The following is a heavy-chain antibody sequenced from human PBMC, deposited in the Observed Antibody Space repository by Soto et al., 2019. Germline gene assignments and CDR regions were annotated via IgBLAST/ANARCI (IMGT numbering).Heavy chain of an antibody. Sequence: EVQLLESGGGLVQPGGSLRLSCAASGFAFSNYAMNWVRQAPGKGLEWVSFISGSGGSTYYADSVKGRFTISRDNSKNTLFLQMNSPRAEDTAVYYWARQPTAMAPYFDNWGQGTLVTVSS. CDR3: ARQPTAMAPYFDN. J-gene: IGHJ4*02. V-gene: IGHV3-23*01. D-gene: IGHD5-18*01. CDR2: ISGSGGST. CDR1: GFAFSNYA.